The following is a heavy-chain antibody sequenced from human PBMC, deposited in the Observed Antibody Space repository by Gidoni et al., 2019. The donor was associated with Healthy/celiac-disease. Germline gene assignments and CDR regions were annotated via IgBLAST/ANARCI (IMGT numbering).Heavy chain of an antibody. CDR3: ARALRY. CDR2: IYHSGST. CDR1: GGSISSSNW. V-gene: IGHV4-4*02. Sequence: QLNLRESATITCLVKPSRTLSLTCAVSGGSISSSNWWSWVRQPPGKGLEWIGEIYHSGSTNYNPSLKSRVTISVDKSKNQFSLKLSSVTAADTAVYYCARALRYWGQGTLVTVSS. J-gene: IGHJ4*02.